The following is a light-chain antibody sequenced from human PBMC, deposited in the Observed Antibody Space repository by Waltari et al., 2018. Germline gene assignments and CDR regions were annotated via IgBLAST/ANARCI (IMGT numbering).Light chain of an antibody. CDR1: QSVSSSY. CDR3: QQYGRVFT. J-gene: IGKJ3*01. V-gene: IGKV3-20*01. CDR2: GAS. Sequence: EIVLTQSPGTLSLSPGERATLSCRASQSVSSSYLAWYQRKPGQAPRLLIYGASSRATGIPDRFSGSVSGTDFTLTISRLEPEDFAVYYCQQYGRVFTFGPGTKVDIK.